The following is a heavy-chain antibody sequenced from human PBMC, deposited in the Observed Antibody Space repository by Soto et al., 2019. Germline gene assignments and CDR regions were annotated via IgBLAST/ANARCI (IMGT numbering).Heavy chain of an antibody. Sequence: QVQLVQSGAEVKKPGASVKVSCKASGYSFTTFGINWVRQAPGQGLEWMGWISNYNGDTNYAQKLQGRVTMTTDTSTSTAYMGLRRLTSDDTAVYYCAREGPNVVVPAALFYWGQGTLVTVSS. V-gene: IGHV1-18*01. CDR3: AREGPNVVVPAALFY. CDR1: GYSFTTFG. J-gene: IGHJ4*02. D-gene: IGHD2-2*01. CDR2: ISNYNGDT.